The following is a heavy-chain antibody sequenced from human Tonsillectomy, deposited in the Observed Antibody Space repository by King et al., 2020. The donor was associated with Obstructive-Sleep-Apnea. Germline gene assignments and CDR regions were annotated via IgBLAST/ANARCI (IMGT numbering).Heavy chain of an antibody. D-gene: IGHD3-9*01. CDR3: ARDIPPPPYSYDNHRGRVT. CDR1: GFKVSHFY. V-gene: IGHV3-66*01. Sequence: VQLVESGGGLVRPGDSLKLSCSASGFKVSHFYMSWVRQAPGKGLEWVSTIYVDDSTYYTDSVKGRFTISRDYSNNTLYLQMNSLRGEDTAVYFCARDIPPPPYSYDNHRGRVTWGQGTLVTVSS. J-gene: IGHJ4*02. CDR2: IYVDDST.